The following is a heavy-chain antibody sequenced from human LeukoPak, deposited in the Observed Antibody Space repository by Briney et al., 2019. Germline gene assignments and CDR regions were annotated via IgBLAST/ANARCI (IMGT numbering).Heavy chain of an antibody. Sequence: SETLSLTCAVYGGSFSGYYWSWIRQPPGKGLEWIGEINHSGSTNYNPSLKSRVTISVDTSKNQFSLKLSSVTAADTAVYYCARGRRVGATTVLLGGMDVWGQGTMVTVSS. CDR1: GGSFSGYY. V-gene: IGHV4-34*01. J-gene: IGHJ6*02. D-gene: IGHD1-26*01. CDR3: ARGRRVGATTVLLGGMDV. CDR2: INHSGST.